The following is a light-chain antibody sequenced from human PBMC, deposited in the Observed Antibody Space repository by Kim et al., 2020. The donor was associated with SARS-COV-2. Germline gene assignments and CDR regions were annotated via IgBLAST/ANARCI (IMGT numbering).Light chain of an antibody. CDR3: QQYKYWPPIT. V-gene: IGKV3-15*01. CDR1: HDVGTD. Sequence: EVVMTQSPATLSLSLGERASLSCRASHDVGTDLAWYQQRPGQGPRLLIYYASTRATDIPARFSGSGSGTDFTLTISSLQSEDFAVYYCQQYKYWPPITFGGGTKVAI. J-gene: IGKJ4*01. CDR2: YAS.